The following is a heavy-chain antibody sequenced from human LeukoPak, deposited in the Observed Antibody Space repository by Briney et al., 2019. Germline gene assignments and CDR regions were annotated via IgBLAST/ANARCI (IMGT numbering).Heavy chain of an antibody. Sequence: ASVKVSRKASGYTFTSYYMHWVRQAPGQGLEWMGIINPSGGSTSYAQKFQGRVTMTRDTSTSAVYMELSSLRSEDTAVYYCARDKRRLLAARPFGAFDIWGQGTMVTVSS. V-gene: IGHV1-46*03. CDR2: INPSGGST. D-gene: IGHD6-6*01. J-gene: IGHJ3*02. CDR3: ARDKRRLLAARPFGAFDI. CDR1: GYTFTSYY.